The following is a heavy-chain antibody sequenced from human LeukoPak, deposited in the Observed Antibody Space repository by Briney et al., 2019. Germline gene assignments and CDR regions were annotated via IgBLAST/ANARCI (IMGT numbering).Heavy chain of an antibody. CDR2: IWYDGSKQ. J-gene: IGHJ4*02. CDR3: ARGHGSGSYYNDYYFDY. CDR1: GFSFSRYG. Sequence: GGSLRLSCAASGFSFSRYGMHWVRQAPGKGLEWVAIIWYDGSKQYYADSVKGRFTISRDNSKNTLYLQMNSLRAEDTAVYYCARGHGSGSYYNDYYFDYWGQGTLVTVSS. D-gene: IGHD3-10*01. V-gene: IGHV3-33*01.